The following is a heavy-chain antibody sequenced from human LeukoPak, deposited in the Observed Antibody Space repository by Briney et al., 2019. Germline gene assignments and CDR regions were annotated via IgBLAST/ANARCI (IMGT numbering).Heavy chain of an antibody. V-gene: IGHV1-69*04. CDR2: IIPILGIA. CDR1: GGTFSSYA. CDR3: ARGRTPPYYYDSSGYWVY. J-gene: IGHJ4*02. Sequence: SVKVSCKASGGTFSSYAISWVRQAPGQGLEWMGRIIPILGIANYAQKFQGRVTITADKSTSTAYMELSSLRSEDTAVYYCARGRTPPYYYDSSGYWVYWSQGTLVTVSS. D-gene: IGHD3-22*01.